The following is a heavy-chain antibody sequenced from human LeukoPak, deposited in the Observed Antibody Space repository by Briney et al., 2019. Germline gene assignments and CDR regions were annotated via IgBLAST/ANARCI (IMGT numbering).Heavy chain of an antibody. J-gene: IGHJ6*02. Sequence: SETLSLTCTVSGGSISSYYWSWIRQPPGKGLEWIGYIYYSGSTNYNPSLKSRVTISVDTSKNQFSLKLSSVTAADTAVYYCAKTSTVTSWGGYYGMDVWGQGTTVTVSS. CDR2: IYYSGST. D-gene: IGHD4-17*01. CDR3: AKTSTVTSWGGYYGMDV. CDR1: GGSISSYY. V-gene: IGHV4-59*08.